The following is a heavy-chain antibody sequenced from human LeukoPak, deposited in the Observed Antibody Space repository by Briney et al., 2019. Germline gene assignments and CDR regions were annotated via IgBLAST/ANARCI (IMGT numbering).Heavy chain of an antibody. J-gene: IGHJ4*02. V-gene: IGHV1-69*04. Sequence: ASVRVSCKASGGTFSSYAISWVRQAPGQGLEWMGRIIPILGIANYAQKFQGRVTITADKSTSTAYMELSSLRSEDTAVYYCARDIVGATTSDYWGQGTLVTVSS. CDR3: ARDIVGATTSDY. D-gene: IGHD1-26*01. CDR2: IIPILGIA. CDR1: GGTFSSYA.